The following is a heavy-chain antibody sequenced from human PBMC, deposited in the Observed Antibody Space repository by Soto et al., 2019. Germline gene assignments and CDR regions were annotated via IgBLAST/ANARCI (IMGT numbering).Heavy chain of an antibody. CDR1: GFTFSSYG. CDR3: ARAQNTAMALDG. Sequence: GGSLRLSCAASGFTFSSYGMHWVRQAPGKGLEWVAVIWYDGSNKYYADSVKGRFTISRDNSKNTLYLQMNSLRAEDTAVYYCARAQNTAMALDGWGQGTTVTVSS. CDR2: IWYDGSNK. D-gene: IGHD5-18*01. J-gene: IGHJ6*02. V-gene: IGHV3-33*01.